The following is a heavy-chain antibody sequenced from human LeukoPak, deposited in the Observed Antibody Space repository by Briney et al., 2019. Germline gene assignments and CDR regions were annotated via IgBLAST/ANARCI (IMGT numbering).Heavy chain of an antibody. CDR3: ARVRLGSGWSLFDF. CDR1: GFTVSSNY. CDR2: IYSGGST. V-gene: IGHV3-53*04. D-gene: IGHD6-19*01. J-gene: IGHJ4*02. Sequence: GASLRLSCAASGFTVSSNYMSWVRQAPGKGLEWVSVIYSGGSTYYADSVKGRFTISRHISQNTLYLQMNSLRAEDTAVYYCARVRLGSGWSLFDFWGQGTLVTVSS.